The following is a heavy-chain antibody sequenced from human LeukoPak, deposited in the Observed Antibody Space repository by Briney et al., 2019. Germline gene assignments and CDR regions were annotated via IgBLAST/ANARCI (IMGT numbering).Heavy chain of an antibody. CDR1: GFTFSSYW. CDR3: ARGSSSSSTRVVDY. J-gene: IGHJ4*02. D-gene: IGHD6-13*01. V-gene: IGHV3-74*01. CDR2: INSDGSNI. Sequence: GGSLRLSCAASGFTFSSYWMHWVRQAPGKGLVWVSRINSDGSNINYADSVKGRFTISRDNAKNTLYLQMNSLRAEDTAVYYCARGSSSSSTRVVDYWGQGALVTVSS.